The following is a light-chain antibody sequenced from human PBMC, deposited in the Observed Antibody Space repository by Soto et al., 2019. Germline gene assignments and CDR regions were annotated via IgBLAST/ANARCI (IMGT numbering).Light chain of an antibody. CDR3: QQYNNWPPWT. CDR1: QTVSRS. V-gene: IGKV3-15*01. Sequence: EVVLTQSPATLSVSPGERATLSCRASQTVSRSLAWYQQKPGQAPRLLIYGASTRATGIPGRFSGSGSGTDFTLTISSLQSEDSAVYYCQQYNNWPPWTFGQGTKVDIK. CDR2: GAS. J-gene: IGKJ1*01.